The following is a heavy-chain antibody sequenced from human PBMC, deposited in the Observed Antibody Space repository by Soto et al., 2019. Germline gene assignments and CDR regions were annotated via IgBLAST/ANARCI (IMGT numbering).Heavy chain of an antibody. Sequence: PAETLSLTGPVSGASIFGFYWIWSRNSAGTGLGWIVRIYATVTTDYNPSLKSRVMMSVDTSKKQFSLKLRSVTAADTAQCSCGRDGTKTLRAWLDPWGQGISGTGSS. V-gene: IGHV4-4*07. D-gene: IGHD1-1*01. CDR3: GRDGTKTLRAWLDP. J-gene: IGHJ5*02. CDR2: IYATVTT. CDR1: GASIFGFY.